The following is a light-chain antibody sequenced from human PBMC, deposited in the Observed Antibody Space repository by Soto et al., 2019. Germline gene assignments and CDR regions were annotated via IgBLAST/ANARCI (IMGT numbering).Light chain of an antibody. J-gene: IGLJ2*01. CDR2: DVS. CDR3: SSRTTSDTVI. V-gene: IGLV2-14*01. CDR1: SSDVGGYNS. Sequence: QSALTQPASVSGSPGQSITISCTGTSSDVGGYNSVSWYQQHPGKAPKLIIYDVSNRPSGVSIRFSGSKSGNTASLTISGLQAEDEADFYCSSRTTSDTVIFGGGTKVTVL.